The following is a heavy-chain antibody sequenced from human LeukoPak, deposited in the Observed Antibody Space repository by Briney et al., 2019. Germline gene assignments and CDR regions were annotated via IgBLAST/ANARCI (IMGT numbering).Heavy chain of an antibody. Sequence: GGSLRLSCAASGFIFDNFGMSWVRQAPGKGLEWVSALGATGGSAYYAASAQGRFTTSRDNSKNILYLEMNSLRVDDTAVYYCAREAYYYDSSGYYWTAFSHYYYYYMDVWGKGTTVTVSS. D-gene: IGHD3-22*01. CDR1: GFIFDNFG. CDR2: LGATGGSA. V-gene: IGHV3-23*01. CDR3: AREAYYYDSSGYYWTAFSHYYYYYMDV. J-gene: IGHJ6*03.